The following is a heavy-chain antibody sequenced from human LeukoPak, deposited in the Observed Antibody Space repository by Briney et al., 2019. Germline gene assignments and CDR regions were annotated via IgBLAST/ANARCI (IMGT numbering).Heavy chain of an antibody. CDR1: GGTFSSYA. V-gene: IGHV1-69*05. CDR3: AGVPFPAGNWFDP. D-gene: IGHD6-19*01. CDR2: SIPIFGTA. Sequence: ASVKVSCKASGGTFSSYAISWVRQAPGQGLEWMGGSIPIFGTANYAQKFQGRVTITTDESTSTAYMELSSLRSEDTAVYYCAGVPFPAGNWFDPWGQGTLVTVSS. J-gene: IGHJ5*02.